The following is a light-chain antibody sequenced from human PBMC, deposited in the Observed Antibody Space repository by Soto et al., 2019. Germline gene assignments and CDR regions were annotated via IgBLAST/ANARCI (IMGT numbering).Light chain of an antibody. Sequence: DIQMTQFPSTLSASVGDRVTITCRASQSISLWLAWYQQKPAKVPKLLIYKASALESGVPSRFSASGSGTEFTLTISSLQPDDFATYYCQQYDNYSPTFGQGTKVEIK. J-gene: IGKJ1*01. CDR3: QQYDNYSPT. CDR2: KAS. V-gene: IGKV1-5*03. CDR1: QSISLW.